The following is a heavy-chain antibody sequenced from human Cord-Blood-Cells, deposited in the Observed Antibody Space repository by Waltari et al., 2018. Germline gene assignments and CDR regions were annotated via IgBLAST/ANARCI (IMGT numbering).Heavy chain of an antibody. V-gene: IGHV3-23*01. D-gene: IGHD2-15*01. Sequence: EVQLLESGGGLVQPGGSLRRSCAASVFTFSSSAMSWVRQAPGKGLEWVSAISGSGGSTYYADAVKGRFTISRDNSKNTLYLQMNSLRAEDTAVYYCAKDRGLWWELDAFDIWGQGTMVTVSS. CDR1: VFTFSSSA. CDR2: ISGSGGST. J-gene: IGHJ3*02. CDR3: AKDRGLWWELDAFDI.